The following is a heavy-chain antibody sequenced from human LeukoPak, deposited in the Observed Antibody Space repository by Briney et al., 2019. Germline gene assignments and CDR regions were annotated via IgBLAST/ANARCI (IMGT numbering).Heavy chain of an antibody. V-gene: IGHV4-34*01. J-gene: IGHJ4*02. D-gene: IGHD7-27*01. CDR3: ARVNLNWGHSGYFDY. CDR1: GGSFSGYH. Sequence: SETLSLTCAVYGGSFSGYHWSWIRQPPGKGLEWIGEINHSGSTNYNPSVKTRVTISVDTFKNQFSLKLNSVTAADTAVYYCARVNLNWGHSGYFDYWGQGTLVTVSS. CDR2: INHSGST.